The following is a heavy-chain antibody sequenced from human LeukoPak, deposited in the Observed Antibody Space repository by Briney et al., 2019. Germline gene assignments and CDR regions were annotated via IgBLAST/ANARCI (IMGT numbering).Heavy chain of an antibody. Sequence: GGSLRLSCAASGSTFSSYGMNWVRQAPGKGLEWVAVISYDGSNKYYADSVKGRFTISRDNSKNTLYLQMNSLRAEDTAVYYCAKGTWTYSPSYRFGEFLDYGMDVWGQGTTVTVSS. V-gene: IGHV3-30*18. J-gene: IGHJ6*02. CDR1: GSTFSSYG. CDR2: ISYDGSNK. CDR3: AKGTWTYSPSYRFGEFLDYGMDV. D-gene: IGHD3-10*01.